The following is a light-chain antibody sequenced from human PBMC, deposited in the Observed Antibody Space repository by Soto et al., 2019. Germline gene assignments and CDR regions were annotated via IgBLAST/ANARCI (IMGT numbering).Light chain of an antibody. CDR2: GAA. CDR3: QQYNHWPFT. Sequence: EIVMTQSPATLSVSPGERATLSCRASQSVSSNLAWYQQKPGQAPRLLIYGAATRATGIPARFSGSGSGTNVTLTISSLQSEDFAVYYFQQYNHWPFTFGPGTKVDIK. J-gene: IGKJ3*01. V-gene: IGKV3-15*01. CDR1: QSVSSN.